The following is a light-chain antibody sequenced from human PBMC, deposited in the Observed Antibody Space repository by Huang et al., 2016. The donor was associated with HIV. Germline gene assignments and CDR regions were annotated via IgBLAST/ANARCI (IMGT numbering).Light chain of an antibody. J-gene: IGKJ1*01. CDR3: QHYKSYPPT. V-gene: IGKV1-16*02. CDR1: QDINFY. CDR2: HAS. Sequence: DIQMTQSPSSLSASVGDRVTITCRASQDINFYLAWFQQKPGNAPKSLIYHASSWQSGVPSKCSGSGSGTEFTLTIRSLQPEDSATYFCQHYKSYPPTFGQGTKVEIK.